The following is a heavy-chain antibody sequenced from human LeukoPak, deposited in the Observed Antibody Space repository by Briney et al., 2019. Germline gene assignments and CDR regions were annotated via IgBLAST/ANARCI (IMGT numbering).Heavy chain of an antibody. CDR1: GESFSAYF. D-gene: IGHD2-15*01. V-gene: IGHV4-34*01. J-gene: IGHJ4*02. CDR3: ARGSSFDGYCSAGACDAGYYDS. CDR2: IHHRGSS. Sequence: SETLSLTCAVYGESFSAYFWNWIRQPPGKPLEYIGEIHHRGSSHYNPSLKSRVTLPVDTSKNQFSLKLTSVTAADTAVYFCARGSSFDGYCSAGACDAGYYDSWGQGTPVTVSS.